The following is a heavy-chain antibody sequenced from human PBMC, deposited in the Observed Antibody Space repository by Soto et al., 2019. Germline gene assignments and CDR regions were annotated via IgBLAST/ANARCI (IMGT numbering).Heavy chain of an antibody. CDR2: ISWNSGNI. Sequence: VQLVESGGGLVQPGRSLRLSCAASGFNFDKYAMHWVRQAPGKGLEWVSGISWNSGNIDYADSVKGRFTISRDNAKNSLYLQMTSLRPDDTALYYCAKDSKTTWYDAFDIWGQGTMVTVSS. D-gene: IGHD1-7*01. J-gene: IGHJ3*02. CDR1: GFNFDKYA. CDR3: AKDSKTTWYDAFDI. V-gene: IGHV3-9*01.